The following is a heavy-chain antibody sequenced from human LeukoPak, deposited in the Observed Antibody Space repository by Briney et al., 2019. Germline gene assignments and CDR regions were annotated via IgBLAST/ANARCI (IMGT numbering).Heavy chain of an antibody. CDR2: IHYSGST. V-gene: IGHV4-59*01. Sequence: PSETLSLTCTVSGGSISGYYWNWIRQAPGKGREWIGNIHYSGSTKYSPSLKSRVTISVDTSKNQFSLKLSSVTAADTAVYYCARSPLYDTAPSDYWGQGTLVTVSS. J-gene: IGHJ4*02. CDR3: ARSPLYDTAPSDY. D-gene: IGHD3-9*01. CDR1: GGSISGYY.